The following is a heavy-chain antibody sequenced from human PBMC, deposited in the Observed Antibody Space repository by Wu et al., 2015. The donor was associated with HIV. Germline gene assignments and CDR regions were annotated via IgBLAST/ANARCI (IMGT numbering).Heavy chain of an antibody. D-gene: IGHD5-18*01. CDR3: ARVAIQIYLGSEKYYMDV. J-gene: IGHJ6*03. CDR2: INPNSGGT. CDR1: GYTFITHA. V-gene: IGHV1-2*02. Sequence: QVQLVQSGGDVKKSGASVKMSCKASGYTFITHAITWVRQAPGQGLEWMGWINPNSGGTNLAQQFQGRVTMTRDTSITTVYMELKSLRSDDTAVYYCARVAIQIYLGSEKYYMDVWGKGTTVTVSS.